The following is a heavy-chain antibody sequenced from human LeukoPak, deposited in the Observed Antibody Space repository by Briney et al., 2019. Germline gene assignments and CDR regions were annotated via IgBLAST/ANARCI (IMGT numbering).Heavy chain of an antibody. Sequence: GASVKVSCKASGYTFTSYGISWVRQAPGQGLEWMGWISAYNGNTNYAQKFQGRVTMTRDTSISTAYMELSRLRSDDRAVYYCARMTVSGRDNWCDPWGQGTLVSVSS. J-gene: IGHJ5*02. CDR1: GYTFTSYG. D-gene: IGHD6-19*01. CDR3: ARMTVSGRDNWCDP. V-gene: IGHV1-18*01. CDR2: ISAYNGNT.